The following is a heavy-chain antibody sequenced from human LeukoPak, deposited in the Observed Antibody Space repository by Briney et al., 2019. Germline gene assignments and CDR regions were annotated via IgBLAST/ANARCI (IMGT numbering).Heavy chain of an antibody. D-gene: IGHD3-10*01. CDR1: GGSFSGYY. CDR3: ACTYYYGSGTIDY. V-gene: IGHV4-34*01. Sequence: PSETLSLTCAVYGGSFSGYYWSWIRQPPGKGLEWIGEINHSGSTNYNPSLKSRVTISVDTSKNQFSLKLSSVTAADTAVYYCACTYYYGSGTIDYWGQGTLVTVSS. CDR2: INHSGST. J-gene: IGHJ4*02.